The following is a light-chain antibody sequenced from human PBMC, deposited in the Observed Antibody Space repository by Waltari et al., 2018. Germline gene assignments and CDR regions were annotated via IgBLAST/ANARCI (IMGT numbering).Light chain of an antibody. J-gene: IGKJ3*01. Sequence: DIQMTHSPPPLSASVGDRVNITCRASQGISSWLAWYQQKPGKAPKPLIYKASTLQSGVPSRYSGSGSGTDVTLTISSLQPEDFATYYCQQYNSAPFTFGPGTKLDIK. V-gene: IGKV1D-16*01. CDR3: QQYNSAPFT. CDR2: KAS. CDR1: QGISSW.